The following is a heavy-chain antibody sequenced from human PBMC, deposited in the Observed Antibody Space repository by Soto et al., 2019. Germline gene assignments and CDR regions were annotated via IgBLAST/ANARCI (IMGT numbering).Heavy chain of an antibody. CDR3: ARYWGRYRTSGGMDV. D-gene: IGHD3-16*02. V-gene: IGHV3-11*06. CDR1: GFTFSDYY. CDR2: ISSSSSYT. J-gene: IGHJ6*02. Sequence: LRLSCAASGFTFSDYYMSWIRQAPGKGLEWVSYISSSSSYTNHADSVKGRFTISRDNAKNSLYLQMNSLRAEDTAVYYCARYWGRYRTSGGMDVWGQGTTVTVSS.